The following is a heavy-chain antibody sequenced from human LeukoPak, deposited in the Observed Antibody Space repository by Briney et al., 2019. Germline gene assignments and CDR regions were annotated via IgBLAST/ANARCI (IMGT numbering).Heavy chain of an antibody. CDR2: INWNGGST. CDR3: ARIAMAGIGDGFDI. J-gene: IGHJ3*02. D-gene: IGHD6-19*01. Sequence: PGGSLRLSCAASGFIFSSYAMSWVRQAPGKGLEWVSGINWNGGSTGYADSVKGRFTISRDNARNSLYLQMNSLRAEDTALYYCARIAMAGIGDGFDIWGQGTMVTVSS. CDR1: GFIFSSYA. V-gene: IGHV3-20*04.